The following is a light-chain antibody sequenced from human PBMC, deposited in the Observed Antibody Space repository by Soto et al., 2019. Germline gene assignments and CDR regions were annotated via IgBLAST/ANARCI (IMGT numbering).Light chain of an antibody. CDR3: QQHGSSPWT. Sequence: EIVLTQSPGTLSLSPGERATLAGMASQSVSSSYLAWYQQKPGQAPRLLIYGASSRATGIPDRFSGSGSGTDFTLTISRLEPEDFAVYYCQQHGSSPWTFGQGTKVDIK. V-gene: IGKV3-20*01. CDR2: GAS. CDR1: QSVSSSY. J-gene: IGKJ1*01.